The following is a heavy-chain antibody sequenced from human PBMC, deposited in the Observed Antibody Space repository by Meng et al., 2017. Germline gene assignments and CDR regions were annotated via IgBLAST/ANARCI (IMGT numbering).Heavy chain of an antibody. Sequence: GSLRLSCTVSGYSISSGYYWGWIRQPPGKGLEWIGSIYHSGSTYYNPSLKSRVTISVDTSKNQFSLKLSSVTAADTAVYYCARRYSSSWYANTYGYYFDYWGQGTLVTVSS. CDR3: ARRYSSSWYANTYGYYFDY. J-gene: IGHJ4*02. CDR2: IYHSGST. V-gene: IGHV4-38-2*02. D-gene: IGHD6-13*01. CDR1: GYSISSGYY.